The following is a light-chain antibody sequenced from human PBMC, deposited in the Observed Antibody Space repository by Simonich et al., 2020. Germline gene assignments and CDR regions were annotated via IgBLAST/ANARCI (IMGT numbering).Light chain of an antibody. CDR2: LAS. V-gene: IGKV4-1*01. J-gene: IGKJ1*01. Sequence: DIVMTQSPDSLAVSLGERATINCKSSQSVLYSSNNKNYLAWYQQKPGQPPKLLIYLASTRESGVPDRISRSGSGTDFTLTISSLQAEDVAVYYCQQYYSTPWTFGQGTKVEIK. CDR1: QSVLYSSNNKNY. CDR3: QQYYSTPWT.